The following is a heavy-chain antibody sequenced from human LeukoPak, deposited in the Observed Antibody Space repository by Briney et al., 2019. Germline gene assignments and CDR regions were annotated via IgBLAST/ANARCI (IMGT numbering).Heavy chain of an antibody. CDR1: GFTFSSYS. J-gene: IGHJ4*02. D-gene: IGHD6-19*01. V-gene: IGHV3-21*01. CDR2: ISSSSSYI. Sequence: GGSLRLSCAASGFTFSSYSMNWVRQAPGKGLEWVSSISSSSSYIYYADSVKGRFTISRDNAKNSLYLQMNSLRAEDTAVYYCARDLDSSGDFDYWGQGTLVTVSS. CDR3: ARDLDSSGDFDY.